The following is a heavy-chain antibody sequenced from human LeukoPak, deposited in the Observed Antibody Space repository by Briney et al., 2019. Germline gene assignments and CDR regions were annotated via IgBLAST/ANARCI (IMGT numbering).Heavy chain of an antibody. J-gene: IGHJ5*02. CDR2: IYYSGST. D-gene: IGHD6-13*01. V-gene: IGHV4-31*03. Sequence: PSETLSLTCTVSGGSISSGGYYWSWIRQHPGKGLEWIGYIYYSGSTYYNPSLRSRVTISVDTSKNQFSLKLSSVTAADTAAYYCARALGMDDNWFDPWGQGTLVTVSS. CDR1: GGSISSGGYY. CDR3: ARALGMDDNWFDP.